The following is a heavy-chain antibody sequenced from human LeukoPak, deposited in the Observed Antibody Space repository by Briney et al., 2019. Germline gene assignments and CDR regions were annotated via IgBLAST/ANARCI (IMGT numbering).Heavy chain of an antibody. CDR2: IIPIFGTA. CDR3: ARTYSGSYFYPGDGMDV. J-gene: IGHJ6*02. CDR1: GGTFSSYA. Sequence: SVTVSCKASGGTFSSYAISWVRQAPGQGLEWMGGIIPIFGTANYAQKFQGRVTITADESTSTAYMELSSLRSEDTAVYYCARTYSGSYFYPGDGMDVWGQGTTVTISS. V-gene: IGHV1-69*13. D-gene: IGHD1-26*01.